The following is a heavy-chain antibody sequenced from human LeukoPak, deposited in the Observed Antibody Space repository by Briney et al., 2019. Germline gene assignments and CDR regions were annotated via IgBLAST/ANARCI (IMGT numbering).Heavy chain of an antibody. D-gene: IGHD2-2*01. Sequence: SGTLSLTCAVSGVSISSSNWWSWVRQPPGKGLEWIGEIYHSGSTNYNPSLKSRVTISVDKSKNQFSLKLSSVTAADTAVYYCARATVVVPAAMTDWGQGTLVTVSS. CDR1: GVSISSSNW. V-gene: IGHV4-4*02. CDR3: ARATVVVPAAMTD. J-gene: IGHJ4*02. CDR2: IYHSGST.